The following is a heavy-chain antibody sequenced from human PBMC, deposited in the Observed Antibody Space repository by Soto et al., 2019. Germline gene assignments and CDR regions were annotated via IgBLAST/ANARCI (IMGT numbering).Heavy chain of an antibody. J-gene: IGHJ6*02. CDR1: GYTFTGYY. CDR3: ASISPSRRIVVVPAALQDYYGMDV. V-gene: IGHV1-2*02. D-gene: IGHD2-2*01. CDR2: INPNSGGT. Sequence: QVQLVQSGAEVKKPGASVKVSCKASGYTFTGYYMHWVRQAPGQGLEWMGWINPNSGGTNYEQKFEGRVTMTRDTSISTAYMELSRLRSDDTAVYYCASISPSRRIVVVPAALQDYYGMDVWGQGTTVTVSS.